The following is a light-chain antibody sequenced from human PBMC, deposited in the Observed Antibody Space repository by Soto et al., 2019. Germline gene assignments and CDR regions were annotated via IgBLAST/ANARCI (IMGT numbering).Light chain of an antibody. CDR3: QQYNSYPIT. J-gene: IGKJ5*01. V-gene: IGKV1-5*01. CDR2: DAS. CDR1: QSISSW. Sequence: DIQMTQSPSTLSSSVGDRVTITCRASQSISSWLAWYQQKPGKAPKLLIYDASSLESGVPSRFSGSGSGTEFTLTISSLQPDDFATYYCQQYNSYPITLGPGTRLEI.